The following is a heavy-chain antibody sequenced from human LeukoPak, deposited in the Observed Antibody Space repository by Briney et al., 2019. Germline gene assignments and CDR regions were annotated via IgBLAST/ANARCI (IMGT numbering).Heavy chain of an antibody. CDR1: GFTFSSYD. V-gene: IGHV3-64*01. Sequence: GGSLRLSCAVSGFTFSSYDMNWVRQAPGKGLEYVSAISSDGGSTYYANSVKGRFTISRDNAKNSLYLQMNSLRAEDTAVYYCARVRSGYYCPDYWGQGTLVTVSS. CDR3: ARVRSGYYCPDY. J-gene: IGHJ4*02. D-gene: IGHD3-22*01. CDR2: ISSDGGST.